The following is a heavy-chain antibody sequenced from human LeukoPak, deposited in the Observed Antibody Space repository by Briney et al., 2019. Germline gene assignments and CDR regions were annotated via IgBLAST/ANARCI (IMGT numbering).Heavy chain of an antibody. V-gene: IGHV3-74*01. CDR3: ARSGGTTWIQLWSPFDY. J-gene: IGHJ4*02. CDR1: GFTFSSYW. D-gene: IGHD5-18*01. Sequence: PGGSLRLSCAASGFTFSSYWMHWVRQAPGKGLVWVSRINSDGSSTSYADSVKGRFTISRDNAKNTLYLQMNSLRAEDTAVYYCARSGGTTWIQLWSPFDYWGQGTLVTVSS. CDR2: INSDGSST.